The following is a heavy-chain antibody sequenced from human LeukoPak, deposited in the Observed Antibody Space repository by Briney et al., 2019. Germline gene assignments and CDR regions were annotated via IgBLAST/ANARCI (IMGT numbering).Heavy chain of an antibody. CDR2: IIPIFGTA. D-gene: IGHD3-22*01. CDR1: GGTFSSYA. J-gene: IGHJ4*02. V-gene: IGHV1-69*13. Sequence: SVKVSCKASGGTFSSYAISWVRQAPGQGLEWMGGIIPIFGTANYAQKFQGRVTITADESTSTAYMELSSLRSEDTAVYYCARALYYDSRAFDYWGQGTLVTVSS. CDR3: ARALYYDSRAFDY.